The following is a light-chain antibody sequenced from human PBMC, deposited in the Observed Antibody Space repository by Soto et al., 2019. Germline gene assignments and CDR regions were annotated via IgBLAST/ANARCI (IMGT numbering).Light chain of an antibody. CDR2: KAS. Sequence: DIQMTQSPSTLSASVGDRVTITCRASQSISSYLAWYQQKPGKAPKLLIYKASSLESGVPSRFSGSGSGTEFPLTISGLQPDDFATYYCQQYNSYSTFGQGNKLEMK. J-gene: IGKJ2*01. CDR1: QSISSY. V-gene: IGKV1-5*03. CDR3: QQYNSYST.